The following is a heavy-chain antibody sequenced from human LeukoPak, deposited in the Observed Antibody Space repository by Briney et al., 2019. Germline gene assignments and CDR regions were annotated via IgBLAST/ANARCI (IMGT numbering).Heavy chain of an antibody. CDR3: ARGVLRLGELSRFYFDY. V-gene: IGHV3-21*01. Sequence: PGGSLRLSCAASGFTFSSYSMNWVRQAPGKGLEWVSSISSSSSYIYYADSVKGRFTISRDNAKNSLYLQMNSLGAEDTAVYYCARGVLRLGELSRFYFDYWGQGTLVTVSS. J-gene: IGHJ4*02. CDR2: ISSSSSYI. D-gene: IGHD3-16*02. CDR1: GFTFSSYS.